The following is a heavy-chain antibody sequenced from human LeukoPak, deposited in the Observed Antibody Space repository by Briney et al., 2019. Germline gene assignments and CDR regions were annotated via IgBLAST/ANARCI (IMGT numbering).Heavy chain of an antibody. V-gene: IGHV4-59*01. CDR2: IYYSGST. CDR1: GDSINNNY. CDR3: ARVGSGLDY. J-gene: IGHJ4*02. D-gene: IGHD2-8*02. Sequence: PSETLSLTCTVSGDSINNNYWSWIRQPPGKGLEWIGYIYYSGSTNYNPSLKSRVTISVDTSKNQFSLKLSSVTAADTAVYYCARVGSGLDYWGQGTLVTVSS.